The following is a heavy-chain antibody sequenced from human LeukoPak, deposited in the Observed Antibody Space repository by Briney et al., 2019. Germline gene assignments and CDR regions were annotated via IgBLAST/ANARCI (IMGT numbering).Heavy chain of an antibody. V-gene: IGHV3-21*01. CDR1: GFTLSSLA. D-gene: IGHD3-16*02. J-gene: IGHJ4*02. CDR2: SGTRSGTK. CDR3: LLQMTYGELSDPDF. Sequence: PGGSLRLSCAASGFTLSSLAMHWVRQAPGKGLEWVSSSGTRSGTKYYADSVMGRFTISRDSPMNSVSLQINSLRAEDTAVYYCLLQMTYGELSDPDFRGQGTLVTVSS.